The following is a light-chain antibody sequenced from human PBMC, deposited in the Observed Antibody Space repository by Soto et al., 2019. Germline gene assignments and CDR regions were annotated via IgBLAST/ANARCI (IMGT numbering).Light chain of an antibody. CDR3: GSYTSSSNYG. Sequence: QSVLTQPASVSGSPGQSITISCTGTSSDFDIYKHVSWYQQHPGIAPKLMIYQVTNRPSGASNRFSCSTSGNTASLTISRLQAEDEADYYCGSYTSSSNYGFGTGAKVTVL. V-gene: IGLV2-14*01. J-gene: IGLJ1*01. CDR1: SSDFDIYKH. CDR2: QVT.